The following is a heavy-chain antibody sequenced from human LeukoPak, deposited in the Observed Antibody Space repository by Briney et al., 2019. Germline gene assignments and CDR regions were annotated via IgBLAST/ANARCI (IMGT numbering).Heavy chain of an antibody. CDR2: IIPIFGTA. J-gene: IGHJ3*02. Sequence: ASVKVSCKASGGTFSSYAISWVRQAPGQGLEWMGGIIPIFGTANYAQKFQGRVTITADKSTSTAYMELSSLRSEDTAVYYCARDKAQQLVYRRSNDAFDIWGQGTMVTVSS. V-gene: IGHV1-69*06. CDR3: ARDKAQQLVYRRSNDAFDI. CDR1: GGTFSSYA. D-gene: IGHD6-13*01.